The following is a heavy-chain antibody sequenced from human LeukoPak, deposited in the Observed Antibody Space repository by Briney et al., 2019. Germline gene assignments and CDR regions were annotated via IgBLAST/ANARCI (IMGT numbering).Heavy chain of an antibody. J-gene: IGHJ4*02. Sequence: PETLSLACAMYVGSFNEYYWFWIRQSPVKALEWIGEINYSGSPNYNPSLKSRVTLSVDTSKNQFSLKVRSVTAADTAVYYCARLGYRYYFDSSGSYNPNFLDYWSQGTLVSVSS. CDR2: INYSGSP. D-gene: IGHD3-22*01. V-gene: IGHV4-34*01. CDR3: ARLGYRYYFDSSGSYNPNFLDY. CDR1: VGSFNEYY.